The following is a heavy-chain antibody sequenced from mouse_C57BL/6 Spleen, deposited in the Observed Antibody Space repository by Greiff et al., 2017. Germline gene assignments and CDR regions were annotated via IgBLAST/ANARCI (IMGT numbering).Heavy chain of an antibody. D-gene: IGHD2-5*01. CDR2: ISSGGDYI. J-gene: IGHJ4*01. Sequence: EVNVVESGEGLVKPGGSLKLSCAASGFTFSSYAMSWVRQTPEKRLEWVAYISSGGDYIYYADTVKGLFTISRDNARNTLYLQMSSLKSEDTAMYYCTRRGDSNFPMDYWGQGTSVTVSS. CDR3: TRRGDSNFPMDY. V-gene: IGHV5S21*01. CDR1: GFTFSSYA.